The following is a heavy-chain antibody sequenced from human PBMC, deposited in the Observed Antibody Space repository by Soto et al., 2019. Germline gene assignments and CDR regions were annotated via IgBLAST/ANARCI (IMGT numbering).Heavy chain of an antibody. CDR1: GGTFSSYA. D-gene: IGHD3-22*01. V-gene: IGHV1-69*06. CDR3: ARDRPPYYDSSGSSEGGFDY. CDR2: IIPIFGTA. J-gene: IGHJ4*02. Sequence: GASVKVSCKASGGTFSSYAISWVRQAPGQGLEWMGGIIPIFGTANYAQKFQGRVTITADKSTSTAYMELSSLRSEDTAVYYCARDRPPYYDSSGSSEGGFDYWGQGTLVTVSS.